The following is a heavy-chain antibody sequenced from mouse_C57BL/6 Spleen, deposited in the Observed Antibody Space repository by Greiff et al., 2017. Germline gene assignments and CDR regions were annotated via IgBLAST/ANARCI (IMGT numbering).Heavy chain of an antibody. D-gene: IGHD2-3*01. V-gene: IGHV1-50*01. Sequence: VQLQQPGAELVKPGASVKLSCKASGYTFTSYWMQWVKQRPGQGLEWIGEIDPSDSYTNYNQKFKGKATLTVDTSSSTAYMQLSSLTSEDSAVYDCARGLDDGYGARDYWGQGTSVTVSS. CDR1: GYTFTSYW. CDR3: ARGLDDGYGARDY. J-gene: IGHJ4*01. CDR2: IDPSDSYT.